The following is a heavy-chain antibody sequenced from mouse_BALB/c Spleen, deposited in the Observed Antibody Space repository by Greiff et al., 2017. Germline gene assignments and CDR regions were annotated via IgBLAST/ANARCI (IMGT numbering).Heavy chain of an antibody. J-gene: IGHJ4*01. CDR1: GFTFSSYG. Sequence: EVQVVESGGGLVQPGGSLKLSCAASGFTFSSYGMSWVRQTPDKRLELVATINSNGGSTYYPDSVKGRFTISRDNAKNTLYLQMSSLKSEDTAMYYCARGGEIHRYRYEAIDYWGQGTSVTVSS. CDR2: INSNGGST. CDR3: ARGGEIHRYRYEAIDY. V-gene: IGHV5-6-3*01. D-gene: IGHD2-14*01.